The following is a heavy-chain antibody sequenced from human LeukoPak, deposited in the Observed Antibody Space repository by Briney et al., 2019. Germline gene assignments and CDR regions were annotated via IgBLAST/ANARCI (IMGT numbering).Heavy chain of an antibody. CDR3: ARDGGAVALGAFDI. D-gene: IGHD6-19*01. CDR2: ISYDGNNK. CDR1: GFTFSTYA. V-gene: IGHV3-30-3*01. J-gene: IGHJ3*02. Sequence: GRSLRLSCAASGFTFSTYAMHWVRQAPGKGLEWVTIISYDGNNKYYAEYVKGRFTISRDNWKNKLYLQINRLRAGETAAYYCARDGGAVALGAFDIWGQGTMVTVSS.